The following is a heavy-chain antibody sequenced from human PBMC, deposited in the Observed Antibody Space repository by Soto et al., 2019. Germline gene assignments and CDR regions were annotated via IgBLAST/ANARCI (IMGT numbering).Heavy chain of an antibody. CDR1: GGAFTNYR. D-gene: IGHD1-1*01. CDR3: ANAVGNWHPFDP. J-gene: IGHJ5*02. CDR2: IIPIFQTT. Sequence: QVQLVQSGPEVKKPGSSVKVSCKASGGAFTNYRISWVRQAPGQGLEWRGGIIPIFQTTNYAQKFQGRVTITVDESTTIAYMDLTSLRSDDTAVYFCANAVGNWHPFDPWGQGTLVTVSS. V-gene: IGHV1-69*12.